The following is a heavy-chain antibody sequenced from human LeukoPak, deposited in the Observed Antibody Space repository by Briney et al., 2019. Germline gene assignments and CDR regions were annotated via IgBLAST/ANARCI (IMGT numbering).Heavy chain of an antibody. CDR1: GFTFSNAW. Sequence: GGSLRLSCAASGFTFSNAWMSWVRQAPGKGLEWVGRTRNKAYSYTTEYAASVEGRFTISRDDSKNSLYLQMNNLKTEDTAVYFCARVAGRTYFDYWGQGTLVTVSS. CDR3: ARVAGRTYFDY. CDR2: TRNKAYSYTT. V-gene: IGHV3-72*01. J-gene: IGHJ4*02. D-gene: IGHD2-15*01.